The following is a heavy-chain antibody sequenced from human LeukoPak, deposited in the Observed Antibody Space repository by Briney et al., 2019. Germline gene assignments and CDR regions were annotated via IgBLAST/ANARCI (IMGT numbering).Heavy chain of an antibody. CDR2: INPNSGGT. J-gene: IGHJ4*02. CDR3: ARAPGGDWYDY. V-gene: IGHV1-2*02. CDR1: GYTFTGYY. D-gene: IGHD3/OR15-3a*01. Sequence: GASVKVSCKASGYTFTGYYMHWVRQAPGQGLEWMGWINPNSGGTDYAQKFQGRVTMTTDTSTSTAYMELRSLRSDDTAVYYCARAPGGDWYDYWGQGTLVTVSS.